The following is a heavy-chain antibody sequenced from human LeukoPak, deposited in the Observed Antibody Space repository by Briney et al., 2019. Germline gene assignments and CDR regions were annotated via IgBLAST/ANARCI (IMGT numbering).Heavy chain of an antibody. Sequence: PSVTASCMASGYTFSNFCIGWVRHAPREGLGWMGTISGHMDDVNYAPTFQGRVTMTTDPSTTTAYMELGSLRFDDPAVYYCARYNSLLRGVTTSDYWGQGTLVTVSS. CDR3: ARYNSLLRGVTTSDY. J-gene: IGHJ4*02. CDR2: ISGHMDDV. D-gene: IGHD3-10*01. V-gene: IGHV1-18*01. CDR1: GYTFSNFC.